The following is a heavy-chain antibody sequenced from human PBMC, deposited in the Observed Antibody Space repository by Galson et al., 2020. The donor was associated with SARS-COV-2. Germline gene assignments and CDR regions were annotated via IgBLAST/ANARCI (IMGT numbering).Heavy chain of an antibody. D-gene: IGHD6-19*01. CDR2: ISYDGSNK. Sequence: GESLKISCAASGFTFSNYAMHWVRQAPGKGLEWVAVISYDGSNKYYADSVKGRFTISRDNSKNTLYLQMNSLRAEDTAVYYCARSNIAVADLDYWGQGTLVTVSS. CDR3: ARSNIAVADLDY. CDR1: GFTFSNYA. J-gene: IGHJ4*02. V-gene: IGHV3-30-3*01.